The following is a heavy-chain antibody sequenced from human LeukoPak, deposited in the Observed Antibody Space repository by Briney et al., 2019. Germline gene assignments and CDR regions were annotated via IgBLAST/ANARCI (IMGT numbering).Heavy chain of an antibody. V-gene: IGHV4-59*08. CDR2: ITHSGFT. CDR1: GGSISRYY. J-gene: IGHJ4*02. D-gene: IGHD2-15*01. CDR3: ARNYANVGGFFSYYFQF. Sequence: TSETLSLTCNVSGGSISRYYWSWIRQPPGQGLEWIGYITHSGFTSYNPSLKGRVTISVDTSKNQFSLRLTSVSAADTAVYYCARNYANVGGFFSYYFQFWGMGALVTVSS.